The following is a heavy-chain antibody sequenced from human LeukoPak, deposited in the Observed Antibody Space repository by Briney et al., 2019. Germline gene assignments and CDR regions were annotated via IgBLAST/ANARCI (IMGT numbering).Heavy chain of an antibody. CDR2: ITLSSSTI. J-gene: IGHJ4*02. Sequence: GGSLRLSCVASGFTFSNYNMNWVRQAPGKGLEWVSYITLSSSTIYYADSVKGRFTISRDNAKNSLYLQMNSLRAEDTAVYYCARVGYSYGYGYWGQGTLVTVSS. CDR3: ARVGYSYGYGY. D-gene: IGHD5-18*01. CDR1: GFTFSNYN. V-gene: IGHV3-48*01.